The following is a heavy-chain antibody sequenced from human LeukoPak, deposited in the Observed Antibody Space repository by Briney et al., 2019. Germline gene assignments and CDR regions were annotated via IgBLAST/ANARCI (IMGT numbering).Heavy chain of an antibody. CDR1: GCSISSGYY. CDR2: IYHSGST. Sequence: SETLSLTCTVSGCSISSGYYWGWIRQPPGKGLEWIGSIYHSGSTYYNPSLKSRVTISVDTSKNQFSLKLSSVTAADTAVYYCARAGGYDSSGYYPLPDYWGQGTLVTVSS. D-gene: IGHD3-22*01. CDR3: ARAGGYDSSGYYPLPDY. J-gene: IGHJ4*02. V-gene: IGHV4-38-2*02.